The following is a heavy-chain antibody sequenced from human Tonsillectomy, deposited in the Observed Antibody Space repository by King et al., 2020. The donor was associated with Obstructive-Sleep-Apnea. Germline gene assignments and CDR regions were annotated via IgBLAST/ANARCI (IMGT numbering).Heavy chain of an antibody. D-gene: IGHD2-21*02. CDR2: ISGGGSTI. V-gene: IGHV3-11*01. Sequence: HVQLVESGGDLVKPGGSLRLSCAASGFTFSDYYMSWIRQAPGKGLEWVSYISGGGSTIYYADSVKGRFTISRDNAKNSLSLQMNSLRAEDTAVYYCARDARSYCGGDCSPGYYYYYGMDVWGQGTTVTVSS. CDR1: GFTFSDYY. J-gene: IGHJ6*02. CDR3: ARDARSYCGGDCSPGYYYYYGMDV.